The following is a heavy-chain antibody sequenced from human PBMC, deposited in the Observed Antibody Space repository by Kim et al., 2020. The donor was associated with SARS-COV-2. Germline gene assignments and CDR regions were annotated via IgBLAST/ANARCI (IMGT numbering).Heavy chain of an antibody. CDR3: AADSNYPGSRNYVQVNY. CDR1: GFTLTSSA. J-gene: IGHJ4*02. V-gene: IGHV1-58*01. Sequence: PVKVSCKASGFTLTSSAVQWVRQARGRPLEWMGWLVVGRGYTNYARQFQGRVTITRDMSTSTTYMELSSLRSEDTAVYYCAADSNYPGSRNYVQVNYWGQGTLVTVSS. D-gene: IGHD3-10*01. CDR2: LVVGRGYT.